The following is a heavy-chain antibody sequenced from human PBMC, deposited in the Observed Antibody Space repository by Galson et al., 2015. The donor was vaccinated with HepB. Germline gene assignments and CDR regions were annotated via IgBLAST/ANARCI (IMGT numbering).Heavy chain of an antibody. V-gene: IGHV3-66*01. CDR3: ARDEAGNPARHL. Sequence: SLRLSCAASGFPVTYNYVSWVRQAPGKGLEWVSLIYRGGATSYADSVQGRFIISRDSSTNTVYLQMRRLRVDDSAIYYCARDEAGNPARHLWGQGVLVTVSS. J-gene: IGHJ5*02. CDR1: GFPVTYNY. CDR2: IYRGGAT.